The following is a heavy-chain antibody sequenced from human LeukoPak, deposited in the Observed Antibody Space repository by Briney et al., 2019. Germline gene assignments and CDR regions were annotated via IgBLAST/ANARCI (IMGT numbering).Heavy chain of an antibody. V-gene: IGHV3-7*03. CDR1: GFSFNYYW. J-gene: IGHJ4*02. CDR3: ARDRRILGAAGTGLDS. Sequence: GGSLRLSCAASGFSFNYYWMTWVRQAPGKGLEWVANMKHDGGEKYYLDSVKGRFTISRDNANNSIYLQMNSLRAEDAAIYYCARDRRILGAAGTGLDSWGQGTLVTVSS. CDR2: MKHDGGEK. D-gene: IGHD6-13*01.